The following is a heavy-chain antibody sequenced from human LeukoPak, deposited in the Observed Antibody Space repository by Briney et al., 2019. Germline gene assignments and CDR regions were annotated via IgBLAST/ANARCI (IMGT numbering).Heavy chain of an antibody. J-gene: IGHJ4*02. CDR3: AGAGERVENY. Sequence: GGSLRLSCAASGFTFSSYSMNWVRQAPGKGLEWVSSISSSSSYIYYADSVRGRFTIYRDNAKNSLYLKMNRLRAEDTAVCFRAGAGERVENYGGQGTLVTVSS. D-gene: IGHD2-21*01. CDR2: ISSSSSYI. V-gene: IGHV3-21*01. CDR1: GFTFSSYS.